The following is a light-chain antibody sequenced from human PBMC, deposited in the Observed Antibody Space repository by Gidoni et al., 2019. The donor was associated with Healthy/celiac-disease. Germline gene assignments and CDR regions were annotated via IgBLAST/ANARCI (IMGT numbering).Light chain of an antibody. CDR1: SRDVGSYNP. CDR2: EVS. J-gene: IGLJ1*01. CDR3: CSYAVSSTV. V-gene: IGLV2-23*02. Sequence: QSALTQPASVSGSPGQSSTISCTGTSRDVGSYNPVSWYQQHQGKAPKLMIYEVSKRPSGVSIRFSASKSGNTASLTIAGLQAEDEADYYCCSYAVSSTVFGTGTKVTVL.